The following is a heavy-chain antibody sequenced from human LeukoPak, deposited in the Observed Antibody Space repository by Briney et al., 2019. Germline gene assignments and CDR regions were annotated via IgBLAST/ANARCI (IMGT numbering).Heavy chain of an antibody. V-gene: IGHV3-53*01. CDR3: ARVDSSGWFYCEN. CDR1: GFTVSRNY. CDR2: IYSGGST. Sequence: GGSMRLSCAASGFTVSRNYMGWVRQAPGKGLEWVSVIYSGGSTYFADSAKGRFTISRDNSKNTLYLQMNSLRAEDTAVYYCARVDSSGWFYCENWGQGPLAIVS. J-gene: IGHJ4*02. D-gene: IGHD6-19*01.